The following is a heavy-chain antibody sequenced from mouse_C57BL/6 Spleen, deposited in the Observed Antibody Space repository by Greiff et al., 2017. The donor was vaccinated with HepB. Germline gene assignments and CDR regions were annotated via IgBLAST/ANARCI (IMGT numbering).Heavy chain of an antibody. CDR1: GYSITSGYY. J-gene: IGHJ3*01. Sequence: VQLKESGPGLVKPSQSLSLTCSVTGYSITSGYYWNWIRQFPGNKLEWMGYISYDGSNNYNPSLKNRISITRDTSKNQFFLKLNSVTTEDTATYYCARELQGWFAYGGQGTLVTVSA. CDR2: ISYDGSN. D-gene: IGHD1-1*01. V-gene: IGHV3-6*01. CDR3: ARELQGWFAY.